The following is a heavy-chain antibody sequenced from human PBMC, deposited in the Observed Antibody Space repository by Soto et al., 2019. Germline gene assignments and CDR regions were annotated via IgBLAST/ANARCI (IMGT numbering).Heavy chain of an antibody. D-gene: IGHD3-10*01. J-gene: IGHJ4*02. Sequence: PEGSLRLSCAASGFTFSSYSMNWVRQAPGKGLEWVSSISSSSYIYYADSVKGRFTISRDNAKNSLYLHMNSLRAEDTAVYYCAPRPSLVRGVQDADNWGQGTLVKASS. V-gene: IGHV3-21*01. CDR2: ISSSSYI. CDR1: GFTFSSYS. CDR3: APRPSLVRGVQDADN.